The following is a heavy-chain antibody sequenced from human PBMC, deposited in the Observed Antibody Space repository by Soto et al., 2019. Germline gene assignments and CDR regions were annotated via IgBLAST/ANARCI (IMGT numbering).Heavy chain of an antibody. CDR2: IIPIFGTA. V-gene: IGHV1-69*06. J-gene: IGHJ4*02. Sequence: SVKVSCKASGGTFSSYAISWVRQAPGQGLEWMGGIIPIFGTANYAQKFQGRVTITADKSTSTAYMELSSLRSEDTAVYYCARGLERFSKYSSSGIWGQGTLVTVSS. CDR1: GGTFSSYA. D-gene: IGHD6-6*01. CDR3: ARGLERFSKYSSSGI.